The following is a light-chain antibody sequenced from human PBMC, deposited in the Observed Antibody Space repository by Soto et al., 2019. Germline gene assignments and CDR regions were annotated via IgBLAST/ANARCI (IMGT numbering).Light chain of an antibody. CDR1: QSISSY. Sequence: MPMTPSPSSLSASVGDRVTIPCRASQSISSYLNWYQQKPGKAPKLLIYAASSLQSGVPSRFSGSGSGTDFTLTISSLQPEDFATYYCQQSYRTWTFGQGAKVDIK. CDR2: AAS. V-gene: IGKV1-39*01. CDR3: QQSYRTWT. J-gene: IGKJ1*01.